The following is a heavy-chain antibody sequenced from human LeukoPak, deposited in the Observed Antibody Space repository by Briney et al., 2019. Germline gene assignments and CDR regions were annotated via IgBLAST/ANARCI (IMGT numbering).Heavy chain of an antibody. D-gene: IGHD4-17*01. CDR3: ARDSSTVTTRHFDY. CDR1: GGSINNYY. V-gene: IGHV4-59*01. Sequence: SETLSLTCTVSGGSINNYYWTWLRQPPGKGLECIGYVYYTGSTYCNPSLKSRVTISVDTSKNQFSLKLNSVTAADTAVYYCARDSSTVTTRHFDYWGQGTLVTVSS. CDR2: VYYTGST. J-gene: IGHJ4*02.